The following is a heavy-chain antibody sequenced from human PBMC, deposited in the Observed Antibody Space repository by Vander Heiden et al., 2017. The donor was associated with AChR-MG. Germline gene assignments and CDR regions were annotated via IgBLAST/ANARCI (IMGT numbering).Heavy chain of an antibody. J-gene: IGHJ4*02. Sequence: QVQLVESGGGLVKPGWSLRLSSAASGSIFTDYYMGWIRQAPGKGLEWVSYISTGGSTIYYADSVKGRFTISRDNAKNSLYLQMNSLRAEDTAVYYCASQRGRATVTTPLDYWGQGTLVTVSS. V-gene: IGHV3-11*01. CDR1: GSIFTDYY. CDR2: ISTGGSTI. D-gene: IGHD4-17*01. CDR3: ASQRGRATVTTPLDY.